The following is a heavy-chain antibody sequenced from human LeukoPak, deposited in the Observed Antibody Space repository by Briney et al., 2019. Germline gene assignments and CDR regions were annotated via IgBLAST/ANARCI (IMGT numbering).Heavy chain of an antibody. J-gene: IGHJ4*02. CDR1: GGSFSGYY. D-gene: IGHD3-22*01. CDR2: INRSGST. Sequence: SETLSLTCAVYGGSFSGYYWSWIRRPQGKGLEWIGVINRSGSTNYNPSLKSRVTISVDTSKNQFSLKLSSVTAADTAVYYCASQDVTRRESRYYYDSSGYSKYWGQGTLVTVSS. CDR3: ASQDVTRRESRYYYDSSGYSKY. V-gene: IGHV4-34*01.